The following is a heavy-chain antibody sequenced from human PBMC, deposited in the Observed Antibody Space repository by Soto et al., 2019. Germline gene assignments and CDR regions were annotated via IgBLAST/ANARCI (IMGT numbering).Heavy chain of an antibody. Sequence: GGSLRLSCAASGFTFSNAWMSWVRQAPGKGLEWVGRIKSKTDGGTTDYAAPVKGRFTISRDDSKNTLYLQMNSLKTEDTAVYYCTTDHFFPYDYIWGSYRPRAFDIWGQGTMVTVSS. CDR2: IKSKTDGGTT. CDR3: TTDHFFPYDYIWGSYRPRAFDI. J-gene: IGHJ3*02. CDR1: GFTFSNAW. D-gene: IGHD3-16*02. V-gene: IGHV3-15*01.